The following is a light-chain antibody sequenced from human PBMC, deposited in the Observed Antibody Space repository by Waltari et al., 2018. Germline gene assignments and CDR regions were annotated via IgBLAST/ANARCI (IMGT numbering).Light chain of an antibody. CDR3: MQAVQTPPT. CDR1: QSLLHRNGNTY. CDR2: RLS. J-gene: IGKJ4*02. Sequence: IVMIQTPLSLPVTPRKHAPISCRSSQSLLHRNGNTYVDWYQQKPGQPPRLLIYRLSNRFSGVPDRFSGSGSGTDFTLKISRVEAEDVGVYYCMQAVQTPPTFGGGTKVEIK. V-gene: IGKV2D-29*01.